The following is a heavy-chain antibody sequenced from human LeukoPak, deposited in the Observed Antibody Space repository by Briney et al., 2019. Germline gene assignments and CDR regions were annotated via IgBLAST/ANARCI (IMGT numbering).Heavy chain of an antibody. CDR2: IHYSGST. J-gene: IGHJ4*02. D-gene: IGHD3-16*01. CDR3: ARRAINSVMFDY. CDR1: GDSISTYY. Sequence: KPSDTLSLTCSVSGDSISTYYWSWIRQPPGKGLEWIGYIHYSGSTNYNPSLRSRVTISVDTSKNQFSLKLSSATAADTAVYFCARRAINSVMFDYWGQGTLVTVSS. V-gene: IGHV4-59*08.